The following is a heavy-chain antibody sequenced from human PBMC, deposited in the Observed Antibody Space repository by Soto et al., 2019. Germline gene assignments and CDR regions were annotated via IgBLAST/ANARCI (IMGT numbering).Heavy chain of an antibody. D-gene: IGHD3-10*01. CDR1: GFPFSIYS. CDR2: ISISSSTI. J-gene: IGHJ6*02. Sequence: PGGSLRLSCAASGFPFSIYSMNWVRQSPGKGLEWVSYISISSSTIYYADSVKGRFTISRDNAKNSLYLQMNSLRDEDTAVYYCARDYGDSYGSGSYSEYYYDYGMDVWGQGTTVAVSS. CDR3: ARDYGDSYGSGSYSEYYYDYGMDV. V-gene: IGHV3-48*02.